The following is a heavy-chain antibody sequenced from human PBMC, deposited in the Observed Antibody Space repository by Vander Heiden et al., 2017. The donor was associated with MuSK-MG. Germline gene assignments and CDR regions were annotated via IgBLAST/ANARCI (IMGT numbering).Heavy chain of an antibody. CDR3: APGSSGYSDY. V-gene: IGHV3-43*02. J-gene: IGHJ4*02. CDR1: GFTFDDYA. CDR2: ISGDGGST. Sequence: EVQLVESGGGVVQPGGSLRLSCAASGFTFDDYAMHWVRQAPGKGLEWVSLISGDGGSTDDADSVKGRFTISRDNRKNSLYLKMKSLRTEDTALYYFAPGSSGYSDYWGQGTLVTIYS. D-gene: IGHD3-22*01.